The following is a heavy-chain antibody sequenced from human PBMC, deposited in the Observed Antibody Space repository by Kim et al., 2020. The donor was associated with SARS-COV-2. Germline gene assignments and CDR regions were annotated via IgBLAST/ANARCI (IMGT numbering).Heavy chain of an antibody. CDR2: INQSGAT. CDR3: ARTGFSGNDYQLYLDY. D-gene: IGHD2-2*01. CDR1: GGSFSGYY. J-gene: IGHJ4*02. V-gene: IGHV4-34*01. Sequence: SETLSLTCSVYGGSFSGYYWTWIRQPPGKGLEWIGEINQSGATNYNPSLRSRVTISIDTSKNQFSLKVTSVTAADTAVYHCARTGFSGNDYQLYLDYWGQGTVVTFPS.